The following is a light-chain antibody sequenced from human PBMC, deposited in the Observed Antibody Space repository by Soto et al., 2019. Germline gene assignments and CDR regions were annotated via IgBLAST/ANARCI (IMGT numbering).Light chain of an antibody. J-gene: IGKJ2*01. Sequence: EIVLTQSAGTLSLSPGERATLSCRASESVSLNYLAWYQQKPGQTPRLLIYGASRRATGIPDRFTAGGSGTDFTLTITRLEPEDFAVYYCQQYGSSPYTFGQGTKLEI. CDR3: QQYGSSPYT. CDR1: ESVSLNY. V-gene: IGKV3-20*01. CDR2: GAS.